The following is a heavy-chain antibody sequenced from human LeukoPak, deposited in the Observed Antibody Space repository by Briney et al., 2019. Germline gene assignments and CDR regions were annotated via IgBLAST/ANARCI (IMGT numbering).Heavy chain of an antibody. CDR2: IIPIFGTT. J-gene: IGHJ6*02. D-gene: IGHD3-10*01. Sequence: ASVKVSCKASGGTFSSYAISWVRQAPGQGLEWMGGIIPIFGTTNYAQKLQGRITITADESTSTAYMELGSLRSEDTAVYYCVRGSSYGSGNYVPTYYYYGMDVWGQGTTVTVS. CDR3: VRGSSYGSGNYVPTYYYYGMDV. CDR1: GGTFSSYA. V-gene: IGHV1-69*01.